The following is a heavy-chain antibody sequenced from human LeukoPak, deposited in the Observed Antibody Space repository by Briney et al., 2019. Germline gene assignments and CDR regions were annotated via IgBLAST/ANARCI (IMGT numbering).Heavy chain of an antibody. Sequence: VASVKVSCKASGGTFSSYAISWVRQAPGQGLEWMGGIIPIFGTANYAQKFQGRVTITADESTSTAYMELSSLRSEDTAVYYCASEQQTGEMRVDYWGQGTLVTVSS. CDR3: ASEQQTGEMRVDY. V-gene: IGHV1-69*13. CDR2: IIPIFGTA. J-gene: IGHJ4*02. D-gene: IGHD6-13*01. CDR1: GGTFSSYA.